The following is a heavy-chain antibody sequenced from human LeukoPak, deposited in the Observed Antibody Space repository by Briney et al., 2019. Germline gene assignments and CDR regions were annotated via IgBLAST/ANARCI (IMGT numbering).Heavy chain of an antibody. V-gene: IGHV3-74*01. J-gene: IGHJ4*02. CDR2: INSDGSST. D-gene: IGHD6-19*01. Sequence: GGSLRLSCAASGFTFSSYWMHCVRQAPGKGLVWVSRINSDGSSTSYADSVKGRFTISRDNAKNTLYLQMNSLRAEDTAVYYCARRIAVAGNFDYWGQGTLVTVSS. CDR1: GFTFSSYW. CDR3: ARRIAVAGNFDY.